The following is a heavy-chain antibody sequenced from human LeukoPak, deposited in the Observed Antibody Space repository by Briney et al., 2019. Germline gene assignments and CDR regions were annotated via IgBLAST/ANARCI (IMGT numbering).Heavy chain of an antibody. CDR1: GFTFRSYN. Sequence: GGSLRLSCAASGFTFRSYNMNWVRQAPGKGLEWVSSISSTSSYIYYGDSVKGRFTISRDNAKNSLYLQMDSLRDEDTAVYYCAKVCVRAYDFWSGSYGASFDYWGQGALVTVSS. D-gene: IGHD3-3*01. V-gene: IGHV3-21*01. J-gene: IGHJ4*02. CDR2: ISSTSSYI. CDR3: AKVCVRAYDFWSGSYGASFDY.